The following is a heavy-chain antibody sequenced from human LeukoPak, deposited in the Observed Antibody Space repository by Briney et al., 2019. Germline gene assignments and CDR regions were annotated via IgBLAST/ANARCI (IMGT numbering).Heavy chain of an antibody. D-gene: IGHD6-13*01. Sequence: QPGGSLSLSCAASGFTFSSYGMHWVRQAPGKGLEWVAVISYDGSNKYYADSVKGRFTISRDNSKNTLYLQMNSLRAEDTAVYYCAKAERVDGYSSSWYFDYWGQGTLVTVSS. CDR3: AKAERVDGYSSSWYFDY. V-gene: IGHV3-30*18. J-gene: IGHJ4*02. CDR1: GFTFSSYG. CDR2: ISYDGSNK.